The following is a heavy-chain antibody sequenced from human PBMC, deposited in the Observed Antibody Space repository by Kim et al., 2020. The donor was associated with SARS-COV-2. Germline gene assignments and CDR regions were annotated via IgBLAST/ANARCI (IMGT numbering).Heavy chain of an antibody. V-gene: IGHV3-66*01. CDR2: VYIGGST. J-gene: IGHJ4*02. D-gene: IGHD3-3*01. CDR1: GFTVSSNY. Sequence: GGSLRLSCAASGFTVSSNYMTWVRQAPGKGLEWVSLVYIGGSTYYADSVKGRFTISRDDSKNRLYLQMNSLRVEDTAVYYCARGFAMTTNYFDYWGQGTL. CDR3: ARGFAMTTNYFDY.